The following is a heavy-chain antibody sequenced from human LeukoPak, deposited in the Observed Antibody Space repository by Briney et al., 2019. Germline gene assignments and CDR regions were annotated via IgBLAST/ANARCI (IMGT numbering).Heavy chain of an antibody. J-gene: IGHJ4*02. CDR3: VRDAYYYGSGSPYYFDY. CDR1: GGSISSGSYY. D-gene: IGHD3-10*01. CDR2: IYTSGST. Sequence: TSETLSLTCTVSGGSISSGSYYWSWIRQPAGKGLEWIGRIYTSGSTNYNPSLKSRVTMSVDTSKNQFSLRLNSVTAADTAVYYCVRDAYYYGSGSPYYFDYWGQGTLVTVSS. V-gene: IGHV4-61*02.